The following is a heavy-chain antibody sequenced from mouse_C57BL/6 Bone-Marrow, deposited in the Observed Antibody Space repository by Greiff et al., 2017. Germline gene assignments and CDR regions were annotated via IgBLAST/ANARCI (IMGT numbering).Heavy chain of an antibody. CDR3: AREAGLDG. Sequence: QVQLQQSGAELARPGASVKLSCKASGYTFTSYGISWVKQRTGQGLEWIGEIYPRSGNTYYNEKFKGKATLTADKSSSTAYMELRSLTSEDSAVYFCAREAGLDGWGKGTTLTVSS. J-gene: IGHJ2*01. CDR2: IYPRSGNT. CDR1: GYTFTSYG. V-gene: IGHV1-81*01. D-gene: IGHD3-2*02.